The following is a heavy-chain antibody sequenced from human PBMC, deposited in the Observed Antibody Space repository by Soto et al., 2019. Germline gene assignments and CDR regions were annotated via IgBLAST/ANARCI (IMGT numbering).Heavy chain of an antibody. D-gene: IGHD2-2*01. CDR1: GFTFSSYG. Sequence: GGSLRLSCAASGFTFSSYGMHWVRQAPGKGLEWGAVIWYDGSNKYYADSVKGRFTISRDNSKNTLYLQMNSLRAEDTAVYYCARDSPLRYCSSTSCPRGHYGMDVWGQGTTVTVSS. CDR3: ARDSPLRYCSSTSCPRGHYGMDV. V-gene: IGHV3-33*01. J-gene: IGHJ6*02. CDR2: IWYDGSNK.